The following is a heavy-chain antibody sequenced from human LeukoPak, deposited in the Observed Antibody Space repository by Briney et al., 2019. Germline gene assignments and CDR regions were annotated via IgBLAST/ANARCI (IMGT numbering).Heavy chain of an antibody. V-gene: IGHV1-2*02. D-gene: IGHD2-2*01. CDR2: INPNSGGT. Sequence: ASVKVSCKASGYTFTGYYMHWVRQAPGQGLEWMGWINPNSGGTNYAQKFQGRVTMTRDTSISTAYMELSRLRSDDTAVYYCARVCSSTSCYGTFDYWGQGTLVTASS. J-gene: IGHJ4*02. CDR1: GYTFTGYY. CDR3: ARVCSSTSCYGTFDY.